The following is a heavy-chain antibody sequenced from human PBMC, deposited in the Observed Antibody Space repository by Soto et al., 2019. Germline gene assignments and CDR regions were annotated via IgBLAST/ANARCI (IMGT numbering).Heavy chain of an antibody. CDR2: ISYDGIDK. D-gene: IGHD5-12*01. CDR3: AKDLREMATIRPDY. CDR1: GFTFSSFG. Sequence: QVQLVESGGGVVQPGGSLRLSCAASGFTFSSFGIHWVRQAPGKGLEWVAVISYDGIDKNYGDSVKGRFTISRENSKNMVYLQMNILRAEDTAVYYCAKDLREMATIRPDYWGQGILVTVSS. V-gene: IGHV3-30*18. J-gene: IGHJ4*02.